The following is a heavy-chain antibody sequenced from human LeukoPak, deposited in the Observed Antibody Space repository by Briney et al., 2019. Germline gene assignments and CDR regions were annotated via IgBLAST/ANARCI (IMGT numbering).Heavy chain of an antibody. CDR3: VRDEAVAPAPLKGRDSWFDP. CDR2: INPHSGDT. J-gene: IGHJ5*02. V-gene: IGHV1-2*02. D-gene: IGHD2-2*01. CDR1: GYTLIVYY. Sequence: ASVKVSCKASGYTLIVYYMHWVRQAPGQGLEWMGWINPHSGDTKYAQNFQGRVTMTRDTSISTAYMELSRLRSDDTAVYYCVRDEAVAPAPLKGRDSWFDPWGQGTLVTVSS.